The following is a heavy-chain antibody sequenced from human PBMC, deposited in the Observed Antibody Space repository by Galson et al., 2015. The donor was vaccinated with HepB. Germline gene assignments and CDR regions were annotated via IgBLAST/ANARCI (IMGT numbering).Heavy chain of an antibody. CDR2: ISSSSSYI. V-gene: IGHV3-21*01. CDR1: GFTFSSYS. D-gene: IGHD3-22*01. Sequence: SLRLSCAASGFTFSSYSMNWVRQAPGKGLEWVSSISSSSSYIYYADSVKGRFTISRDNAKNSLYLQMNSLRAEDTAVYYCARDRDDSSGYYYGDSGWGQGTLVTVSS. CDR3: ARDRDDSSGYYYGDSG. J-gene: IGHJ4*02.